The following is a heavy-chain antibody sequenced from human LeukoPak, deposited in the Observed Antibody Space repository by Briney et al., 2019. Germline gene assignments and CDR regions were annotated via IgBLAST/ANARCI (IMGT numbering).Heavy chain of an antibody. J-gene: IGHJ4*02. Sequence: GGSLRLSCAGSGFIFNNYAMHWVRQPPGKGLEWVSGISWNSGSIDCADSVKGRFTISRDNAKNSLYLQMNSLRVEDTAFYYCAKDNRRHYTSGPNPDSLHWGQGALVTVSS. CDR3: AKDNRRHYTSGPNPDSLH. D-gene: IGHD6-19*01. CDR1: GFIFNNYA. CDR2: ISWNSGSI. V-gene: IGHV3-9*01.